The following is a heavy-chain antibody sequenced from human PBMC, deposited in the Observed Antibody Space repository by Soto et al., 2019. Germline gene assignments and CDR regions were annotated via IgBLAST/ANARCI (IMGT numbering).Heavy chain of an antibody. Sequence: GGSLRLSCAASGFTFSSYAMGWVRQGPGKGLEWVAVVSIGGSTHYADSVRGRFTISRDNSKNTLSLQMNSLTAEDTAVYFCAKRRGAGGHFDYWGQGALVTVPQ. CDR3: AKRRGAGGHFDY. J-gene: IGHJ4*02. D-gene: IGHD2-15*01. V-gene: IGHV3-23*01. CDR2: VSIGGST. CDR1: GFTFSSYA.